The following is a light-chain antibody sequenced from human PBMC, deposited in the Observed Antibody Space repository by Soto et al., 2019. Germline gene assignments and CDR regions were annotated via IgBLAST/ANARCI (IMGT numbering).Light chain of an antibody. Sequence: DIVLTQSPATLSLSPGDRATLSCRASQSVSSYLAWYQQRPGHVPRLLIYDASKRATGIPARFSASGSGTDFTLTISSLEPEYFAIYFCQQRSNWPPMYTFGQGTKLEIK. J-gene: IGKJ2*01. V-gene: IGKV3-11*01. CDR3: QQRSNWPPMYT. CDR2: DAS. CDR1: QSVSSY.